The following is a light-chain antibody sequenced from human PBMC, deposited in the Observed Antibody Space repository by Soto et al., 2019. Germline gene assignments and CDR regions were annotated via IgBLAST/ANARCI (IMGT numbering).Light chain of an antibody. J-gene: IGKJ1*01. Sequence: EIVMTQSPATLSVSPGERATLSCRASQSVSSNLAWYQQKPGQAPRLLIYGASTRATGIPARFSGSGSGTEFTLTISSLQSEDFAVYYCQQYDNGWTFGQATKVEIK. CDR1: QSVSSN. V-gene: IGKV3-15*01. CDR3: QQYDNGWT. CDR2: GAS.